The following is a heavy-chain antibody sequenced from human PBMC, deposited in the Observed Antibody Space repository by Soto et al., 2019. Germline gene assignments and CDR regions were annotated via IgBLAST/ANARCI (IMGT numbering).Heavy chain of an antibody. D-gene: IGHD2-21*01. Sequence: EVQLVESGGGLVQPGGPRGLSCVASGFTFSHYWMHWVREPPGKGLLWVSRITGDGSNTAYADSVKGRFTISRDNAKNTLYLQLNSLRAEDTAIYYCASLLWGSVSTDYWGQGILVTVSS. CDR1: GFTFSHYW. V-gene: IGHV3-74*01. J-gene: IGHJ4*02. CDR2: ITGDGSNT. CDR3: ASLLWGSVSTDY.